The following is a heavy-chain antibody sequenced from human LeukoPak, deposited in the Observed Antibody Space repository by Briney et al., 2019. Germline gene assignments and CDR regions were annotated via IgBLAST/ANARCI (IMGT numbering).Heavy chain of an antibody. Sequence: GGSLRLSCAASGFTVSSNYMSWVRQAPGKGLEWVSVIYSGGSTYYADSVKGRFTISRGNSKNTLYLQMNSLRAEDTAVYYCARGQGIAARRGPIFDFWGQGTLVTVSS. J-gene: IGHJ4*02. V-gene: IGHV3-53*01. CDR3: ARGQGIAARRGPIFDF. D-gene: IGHD6-6*01. CDR1: GFTVSSNY. CDR2: IYSGGST.